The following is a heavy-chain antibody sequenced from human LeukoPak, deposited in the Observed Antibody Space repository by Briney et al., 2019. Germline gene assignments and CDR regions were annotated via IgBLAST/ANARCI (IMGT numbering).Heavy chain of an antibody. D-gene: IGHD4-17*01. CDR2: ISSDSSYI. Sequence: GGSLRLSCAASGFNFNTYTMNWVRQAPGKGLEWVSSISSDSSYIYYADAVHGRFTVSRDNAKYSLYLQMNSLRAEDTAVYYCVRGSYGAYDYWGQGTLVTVSS. CDR1: GFNFNTYT. J-gene: IGHJ4*02. V-gene: IGHV3-21*01. CDR3: VRGSYGAYDY.